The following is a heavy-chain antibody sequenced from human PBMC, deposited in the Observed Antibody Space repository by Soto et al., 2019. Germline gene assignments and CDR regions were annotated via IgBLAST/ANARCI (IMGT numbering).Heavy chain of an antibody. D-gene: IGHD6-19*01. CDR3: ARWIGAVAGNYFDY. J-gene: IGHJ4*02. Sequence: ASVKVSCKASGYTFTGYYMHWVRQAPGQGLEWMGWINPNSGGTNYAQKFQGWVTMTRDTSISTAYMELSRLRSDDTAVYYCARWIGAVAGNYFDYWGQGTLVPVSS. CDR2: INPNSGGT. V-gene: IGHV1-2*04. CDR1: GYTFTGYY.